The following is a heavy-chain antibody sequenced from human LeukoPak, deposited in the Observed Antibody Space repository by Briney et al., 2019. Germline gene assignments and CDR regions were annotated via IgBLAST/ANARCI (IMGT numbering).Heavy chain of an antibody. D-gene: IGHD6-6*01. CDR2: IYYSGST. V-gene: IGHV4-59*01. CDR1: GGSISSYY. CDR3: ARAPMAARHIYYNYYMDV. Sequence: SETLSLTCTVSGGSISSYYWSWIRQPPGKGLEWIGYIYYSGSTNYNPSLKSRVTISVDTSKNQFSLKLSSVTAADTAVYYCARAPMAARHIYYNYYMDVWGKGTTVIVSS. J-gene: IGHJ6*03.